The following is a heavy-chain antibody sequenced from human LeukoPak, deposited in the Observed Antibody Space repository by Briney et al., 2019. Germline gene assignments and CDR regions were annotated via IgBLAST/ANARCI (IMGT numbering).Heavy chain of an antibody. CDR2: ITWNSGSI. CDR3: AKGYDSSGYYPVDY. D-gene: IGHD3-22*01. Sequence: GGSLRLSCAASGFTFDDYAMHWVRQAPGKGLEWVSGITWNSGSIGYADSVKGRFTISRDHAKNSLYLQMNSLRAEDTALYYCAKGYDSSGYYPVDYWGQGTLVTVSS. CDR1: GFTFDDYA. J-gene: IGHJ4*02. V-gene: IGHV3-9*01.